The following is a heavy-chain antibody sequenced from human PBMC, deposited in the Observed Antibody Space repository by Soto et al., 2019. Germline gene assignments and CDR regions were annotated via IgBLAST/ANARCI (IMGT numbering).Heavy chain of an antibody. J-gene: IGHJ5*02. V-gene: IGHV4-34*01. D-gene: IGHD5-12*01. CDR3: ARDGYSRSFDP. Sequence: SETLSLTCAVYGGSFSGYYWSWIRQPPGKGLEWIGEINHSGSTNYNPSLKSRVTISVDTSKNQFSLKLSSVTAADTAVYYCARDGYSRSFDPWGQGTLVTVSS. CDR2: INHSGST. CDR1: GGSFSGYY.